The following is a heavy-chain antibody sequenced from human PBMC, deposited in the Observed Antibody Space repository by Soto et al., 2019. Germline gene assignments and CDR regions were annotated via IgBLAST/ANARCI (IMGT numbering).Heavy chain of an antibody. V-gene: IGHV3-23*01. CDR1: GFTFSSYS. CDR3: AKKVNSGPGSRYFDY. Sequence: GGSLRLSCAASGFTFSSYSMSWVRQAPGKGLEWVSGFRTSGDGGTTYYADSVKGRFTISRDNSKNMLFLQMNSLRAEDTAIYYCAKKVNSGPGSRYFDYWGQGTLVTVSS. CDR2: FRTSGDGGTT. J-gene: IGHJ4*02. D-gene: IGHD3-10*01.